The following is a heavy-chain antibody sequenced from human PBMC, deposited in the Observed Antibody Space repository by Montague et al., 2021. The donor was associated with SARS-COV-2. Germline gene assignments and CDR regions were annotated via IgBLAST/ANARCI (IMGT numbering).Heavy chain of an antibody. J-gene: IGHJ6*03. CDR3: ARGRIDVNMIVVVVAGASFYMDV. D-gene: IGHD3-22*01. V-gene: IGHV4-34*01. CDR2: INTSGST. Sequence: SETLSLTCAVYGGSFSGYHWTWICQSPGKGLEWIGEINTSGSTNYNPSLKSRITISGDTSKNQFSLKLTSVIAADTAVYYCARGRIDVNMIVVVVAGASFYMDVWGKGTTVTVSS. CDR1: GGSFSGYH.